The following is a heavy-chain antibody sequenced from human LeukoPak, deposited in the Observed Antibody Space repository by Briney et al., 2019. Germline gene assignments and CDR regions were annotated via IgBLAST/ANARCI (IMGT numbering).Heavy chain of an antibody. Sequence: ASVKVSCKASGYTFTDYGINWVRQAPGHGVEWMGWVSPYNGDTKYAQKFQDRVTLTTDTSTSTAYMELRSLRSDDTAVYYCARTSYCSSTSCYDVYYFDYWGQGTLVTVSS. V-gene: IGHV1-18*01. CDR1: GYTFTDYG. D-gene: IGHD2-2*01. J-gene: IGHJ4*02. CDR2: VSPYNGDT. CDR3: ARTSYCSSTSCYDVYYFDY.